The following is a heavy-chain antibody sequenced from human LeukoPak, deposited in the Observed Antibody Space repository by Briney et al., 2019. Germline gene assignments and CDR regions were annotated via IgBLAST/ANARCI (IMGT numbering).Heavy chain of an antibody. Sequence: ASVKVSCKASGGTFSNYAISWVRQAPGQGLEWMGIINPSGGSTSYAQKFQGRVTMTRDTSTSTVYMELSSLRSEDTAVYYCARDGAAAGYFDYWGQGTLVTVSS. CDR1: GGTFSNYA. J-gene: IGHJ4*02. CDR2: INPSGGST. CDR3: ARDGAAAGYFDY. V-gene: IGHV1-46*01. D-gene: IGHD6-13*01.